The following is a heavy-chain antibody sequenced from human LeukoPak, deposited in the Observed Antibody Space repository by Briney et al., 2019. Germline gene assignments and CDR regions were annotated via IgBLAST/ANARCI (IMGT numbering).Heavy chain of an antibody. J-gene: IGHJ5*02. D-gene: IGHD3-22*01. Sequence: SQTLSLTCTVSGGSISSGGYYWSWIRQPPGKGLEWIGYIYYSGSTYYNPSLKSRVTISVDTSKNQFSLKLSSVTAADTAVYYCARDIYDSSGYYYDHWGQGTLVTVSS. CDR2: IYYSGST. V-gene: IGHV4-30-4*08. CDR3: ARDIYDSSGYYYDH. CDR1: GGSISSGGYY.